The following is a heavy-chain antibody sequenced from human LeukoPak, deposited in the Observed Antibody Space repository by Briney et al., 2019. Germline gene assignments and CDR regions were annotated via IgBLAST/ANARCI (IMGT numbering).Heavy chain of an antibody. Sequence: SETLSLTCTVSSYSISSGYYWGWIRQPPGKGLEWIGSIYHSGSTYYNPSLKSRVTISVDTSKNQFSLKLSSVTAADTAVYYCAREAYCSGGTCSLNWFDPWGQGTLVTVSS. J-gene: IGHJ5*02. CDR1: SYSISSGYY. CDR3: AREAYCSGGTCSLNWFDP. V-gene: IGHV4-38-2*02. D-gene: IGHD2-15*01. CDR2: IYHSGST.